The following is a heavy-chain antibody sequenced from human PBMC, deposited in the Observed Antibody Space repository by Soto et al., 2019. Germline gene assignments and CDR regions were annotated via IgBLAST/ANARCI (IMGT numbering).Heavy chain of an antibody. V-gene: IGHV4-4*02. J-gene: IGHJ4*02. Sequence: SETLSLTCAVSGGSISSSNWWSWVRQPPGKGLEWIGEIYHSGSTNYNPSLKSRVTISVDKSKNQFSLKLSSVTAADTAVYYCARDSLAALGYSSGWYSSYWGQGTLVTVSS. CDR3: ARDSLAALGYSSGWYSSY. D-gene: IGHD6-19*01. CDR2: IYHSGST. CDR1: GGSISSSNW.